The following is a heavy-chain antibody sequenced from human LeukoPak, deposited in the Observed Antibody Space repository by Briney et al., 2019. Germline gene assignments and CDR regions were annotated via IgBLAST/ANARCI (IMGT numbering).Heavy chain of an antibody. CDR3: ARETYYGSGRLDY. Sequence: ASVKVSCKASGGTFSSYAISWVRQAPGQGLEWMGGIIPIFGTANYAQKFQGRVTITADESTSTAYMELSSLRSEDTAVYCCARETYYGSGRLDYWGQGTLVTVSS. CDR2: IIPIFGTA. CDR1: GGTFSSYA. J-gene: IGHJ4*02. D-gene: IGHD3-10*01. V-gene: IGHV1-69*13.